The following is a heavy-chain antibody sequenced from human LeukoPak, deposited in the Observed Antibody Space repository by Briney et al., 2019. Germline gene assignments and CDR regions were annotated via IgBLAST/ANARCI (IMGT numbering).Heavy chain of an antibody. CDR2: IYYSGST. D-gene: IGHD2-15*01. CDR3: GLVAAKNYYYYYYMDV. J-gene: IGHJ6*03. CDR1: GGSTSSSSYY. Sequence: SETLTLTCTVSGGSTSSSSYYWGWIRQPPAKGLEWIGSIYYSGSTYYNPSLKSRVTISVDTSKNQFSLKLSSVTAADTAVYYCGLVAAKNYYYYYYMDVWGKGTTVTVSS. V-gene: IGHV4-39*01.